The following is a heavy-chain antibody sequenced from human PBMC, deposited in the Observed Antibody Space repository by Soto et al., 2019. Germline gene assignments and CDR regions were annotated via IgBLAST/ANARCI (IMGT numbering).Heavy chain of an antibody. CDR1: GFSVSGVY. CDR3: ARVDTSYAEVDY. Sequence: EVQLVESGGGLVQPGGSLRLSCAVSGFSVSGVYMTWVRQVPGKGLEWVSLLYTDDTTYYADSVKGRFTISKDNSKDTLFRQLNGLRVEDTAVYYCARVDTSYAEVDYWGQGTLVTVSS. J-gene: IGHJ4*02. V-gene: IGHV3-66*01. CDR2: LYTDDTT.